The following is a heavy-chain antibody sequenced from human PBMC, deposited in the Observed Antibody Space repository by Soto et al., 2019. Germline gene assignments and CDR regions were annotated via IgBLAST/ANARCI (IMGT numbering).Heavy chain of an antibody. CDR2: ISTSGDTI. Sequence: PGGSLRLSCVASGFTFSKYGMNWVRQTPRKGLEWVSYISTSGDTIYYADSVKGRFTISRDNAKTSLYLQMNRLRAEDTAVYYCTRGPPGDFWGQGTPVTVSS. D-gene: IGHD3-10*01. V-gene: IGHV3-48*03. CDR1: GFTFSKYG. J-gene: IGHJ4*02. CDR3: TRGPPGDF.